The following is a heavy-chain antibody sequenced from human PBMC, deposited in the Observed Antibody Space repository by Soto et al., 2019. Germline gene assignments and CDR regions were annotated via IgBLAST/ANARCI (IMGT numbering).Heavy chain of an antibody. V-gene: IGHV6-1*01. Sequence: SQTLSLTCAISGDSVSSNSAAWNWIRQSPSRGLEWLGRTYYRSKWYNDYAVSVKSRITINPDTSKNQFSLQLNSVTPEDTAVYYCAREVVAAAGTYYYYGMDFWGQGTTVTVSS. CDR3: AREVVAAAGTYYYYGMDF. CDR1: GDSVSSNSAA. J-gene: IGHJ6*02. D-gene: IGHD6-13*01. CDR2: TYYRSKWYN.